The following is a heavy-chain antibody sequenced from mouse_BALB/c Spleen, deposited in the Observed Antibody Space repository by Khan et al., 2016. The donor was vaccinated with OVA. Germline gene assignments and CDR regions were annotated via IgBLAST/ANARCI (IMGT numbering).Heavy chain of an antibody. CDR2: ISSGADYT. J-gene: IGHJ3*01. D-gene: IGHD4-1*01. Sequence: EVQLVESGGDLVKPGGSLKLSCAASGFTFSAYSMSWDRQTPDKRLEWVATISSGADYTYYPDGVKGRFTISRDNAKNTLYLQMSSLKSEDTAMYYCASHLTGSFAYWGQGTLVTVSA. V-gene: IGHV5-6*01. CDR3: ASHLTGSFAY. CDR1: GFTFSAYS.